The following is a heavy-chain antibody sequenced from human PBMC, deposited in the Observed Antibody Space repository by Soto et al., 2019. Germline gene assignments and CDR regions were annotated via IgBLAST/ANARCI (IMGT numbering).Heavy chain of an antibody. V-gene: IGHV3-23*01. CDR1: GFTFSSYA. J-gene: IGHJ5*02. D-gene: IGHD3-3*01. CDR2: ISGSGGST. CDR3: AKDGKIFGVVTPSVPYWFDP. Sequence: GGSLRLSCAASGFTFSSYAMSWVRQAPGKGLEWVSAISGSGGSTYYADSVKGRFTISRDNSKNTLYLQMNSLRAEDTAVYYCAKDGKIFGVVTPSVPYWFDPWGQGTLVTVSS.